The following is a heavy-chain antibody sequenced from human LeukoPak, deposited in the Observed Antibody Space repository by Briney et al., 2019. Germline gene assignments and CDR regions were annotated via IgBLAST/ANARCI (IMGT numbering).Heavy chain of an antibody. D-gene: IGHD2-15*01. V-gene: IGHV4-39*07. CDR1: GGSISSSSYY. J-gene: IGHJ5*02. CDR3: ARGSMVAAGWFDP. Sequence: PSETLSLTCTVSGGSISSSSYYWGWIRQPPGKGLEWIGSIYYSGSTYYNPSLKSRVTISVDTSKNQFSLKLSSVTAADTAVYYCARGSMVAAGWFDPWGQGTLVTVSS. CDR2: IYYSGST.